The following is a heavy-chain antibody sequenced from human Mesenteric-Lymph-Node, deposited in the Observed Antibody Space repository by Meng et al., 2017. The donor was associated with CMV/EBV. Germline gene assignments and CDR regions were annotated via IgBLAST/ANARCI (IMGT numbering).Heavy chain of an antibody. J-gene: IGHJ4*02. CDR3: ARGGDPVYYY. Sequence: ASVKVSCKASGYTFTTYGISWVRQAPGQGPEWMGWISTSNGKTIYAQKLQGRVTMTRDTSISTAYMELSRLRSDDTAVYYCARGGDPVYYYWGQGTLVTVSS. CDR2: ISTSNGKT. V-gene: IGHV1-18*01. CDR1: GYTFTTYG. D-gene: IGHD1-14*01.